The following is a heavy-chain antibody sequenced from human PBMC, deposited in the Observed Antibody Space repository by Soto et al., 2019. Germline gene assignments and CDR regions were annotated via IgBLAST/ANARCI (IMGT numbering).Heavy chain of an antibody. Sequence: GGSLRLSCAASGFTVSSNYMSWVRQAPGKGPEWVSVIYSGGSTYYADSVKGRSTISRDNSKNTLYLQMNSLRAEDTAVYYCARGPGGESAGCFDPWGQGTLVTSPQ. CDR3: ARGPGGESAGCFDP. J-gene: IGHJ5*02. D-gene: IGHD3-16*01. CDR2: IYSGGST. CDR1: GFTVSSNY. V-gene: IGHV3-66*01.